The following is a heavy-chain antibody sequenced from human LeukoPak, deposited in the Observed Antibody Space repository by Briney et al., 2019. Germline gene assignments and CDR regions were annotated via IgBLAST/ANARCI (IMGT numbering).Heavy chain of an antibody. CDR3: AKETYGDYFDY. CDR1: GFTFSSYG. J-gene: IGHJ4*02. Sequence: GGTLRLSCAASGFTFSSYGMSWVRQAPGKGLEWVSAISGSGGSTYYADSVKGRFSVSRDNSKNTLYLQMNSLRAEDTAVYYFAKETYGDYFDYWGQGTLVTVSS. V-gene: IGHV3-23*01. D-gene: IGHD4-17*01. CDR2: ISGSGGST.